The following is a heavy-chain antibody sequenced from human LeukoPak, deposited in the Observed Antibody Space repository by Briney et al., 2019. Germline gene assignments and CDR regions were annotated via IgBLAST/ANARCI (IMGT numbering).Heavy chain of an antibody. CDR1: GYTFNSYY. Sequence: ASVKVSCKASGYTFNSYYMHWVRQAPGQGLEWMGIINPSGGSTSYAQKFQGRVTMTRDTSTSTVYMELSSLRSEDTAVYYCARVVENDAFDIWGQGTMVTVSS. J-gene: IGHJ3*02. CDR3: ARVVENDAFDI. V-gene: IGHV1-46*02. CDR2: INPSGGST. D-gene: IGHD2-15*01.